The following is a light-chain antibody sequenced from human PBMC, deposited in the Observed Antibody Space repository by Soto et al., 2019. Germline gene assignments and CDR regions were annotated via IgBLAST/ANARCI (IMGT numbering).Light chain of an antibody. CDR3: HQRSNWPLT. J-gene: IGKJ4*01. CDR2: GAS. V-gene: IGKV3D-20*02. CDR1: QSVSSSY. Sequence: EIVLTQSPGTLSLSPGERATLSCRASQSVSSSYLAWYQQKPGQAPRLLIYGASSRATGIPDRFSGSGSGTDFTLTISRLEPEDFATYYCHQRSNWPLTFGGGTKVEIK.